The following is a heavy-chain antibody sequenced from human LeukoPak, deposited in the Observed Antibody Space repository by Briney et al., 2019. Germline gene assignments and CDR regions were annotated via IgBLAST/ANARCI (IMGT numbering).Heavy chain of an antibody. CDR1: GFTFDDYG. D-gene: IGHD4-23*01. Sequence: GGSLRLSCAASGFTFDDYGMSWVRQAPGKGLEWVGFIRSKAYGGTTEYAASVKGRFTISRDDSKSIAYLQMNSLKTEDTAVYYCTVLGGNGDYFDYWGQGTLVTVSS. J-gene: IGHJ4*02. V-gene: IGHV3-49*04. CDR2: IRSKAYGGTT. CDR3: TVLGGNGDYFDY.